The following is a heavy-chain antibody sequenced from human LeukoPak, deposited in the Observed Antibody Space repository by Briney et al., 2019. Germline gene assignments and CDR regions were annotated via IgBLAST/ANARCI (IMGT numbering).Heavy chain of an antibody. CDR1: GGSISSYY. J-gene: IGHJ4*02. Sequence: PSETLSLTCTVSGGSISSYYWSWTRQSPGKGPECIGYIYYSGSTNYNPSLESRVTISVDTSKSTNQISLKLSSVTAADTAVYYCARRQRPYYFDYWGQGILVTVSS. CDR3: ARRQRPYYFDY. V-gene: IGHV4-59*12. CDR2: IYYSGST. D-gene: IGHD2-2*01.